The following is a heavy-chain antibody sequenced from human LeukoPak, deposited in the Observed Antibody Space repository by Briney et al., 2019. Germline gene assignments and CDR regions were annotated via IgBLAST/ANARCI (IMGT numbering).Heavy chain of an antibody. CDR2: ISYDGSNK. D-gene: IGHD3-10*01. Sequence: GGSLRLSCAASGFTFSSYAVHWVRQAPGKGLEWVAVISYDGSNKYCADSVKGRFTISRDNSKNTLYLQMNSLRAEDTAVYYCARDRARYYYGSGSAFDPWGQGTLVTVSS. J-gene: IGHJ5*02. CDR1: GFTFSSYA. CDR3: ARDRARYYYGSGSAFDP. V-gene: IGHV3-30-3*01.